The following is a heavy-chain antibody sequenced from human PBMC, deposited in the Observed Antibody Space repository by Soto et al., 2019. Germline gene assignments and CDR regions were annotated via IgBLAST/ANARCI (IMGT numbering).Heavy chain of an antibody. Sequence: EVRLVETGGGLIQPGGSLRLSCAASGGTVSSNYMSLVRQAPGKGLEWVSVVYGGGSIFYADSVKGQFTISRDNSKNTLYLQMNSLRAEDTAVYYCARGPTDYDPSGTFEYWGPGTLVTVSS. CDR2: VYGGGSI. J-gene: IGHJ4*02. D-gene: IGHD3-16*01. CDR1: GGTVSSNY. CDR3: ARGPTDYDPSGTFEY. V-gene: IGHV3-53*02.